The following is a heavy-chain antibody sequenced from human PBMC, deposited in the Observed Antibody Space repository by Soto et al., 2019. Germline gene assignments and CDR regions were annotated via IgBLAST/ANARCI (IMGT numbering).Heavy chain of an antibody. V-gene: IGHV3-23*01. CDR2: ISGSGGST. Sequence: EVQLLESGGGLVQPGGSLRLSCAASGFTFSSYAMSGFRQAPGKGLEWFSAISGSGGSTYYADSVKGRFTISRDNSKNTLYLQMNSLRAEDTAVYYCARGVPLRLGELSPYDYWGQGTLVTVSS. CDR1: GFTFSSYA. CDR3: ARGVPLRLGELSPYDY. J-gene: IGHJ4*02. D-gene: IGHD3-16*02.